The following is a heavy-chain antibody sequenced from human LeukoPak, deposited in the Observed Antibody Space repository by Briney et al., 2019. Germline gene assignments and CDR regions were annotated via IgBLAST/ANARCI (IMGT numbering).Heavy chain of an antibody. CDR2: ISTDGTVT. CDR1: GLTLSPYW. D-gene: IGHD2/OR15-2a*01. J-gene: IGHJ4*02. CDR3: VRDSNLSFDY. Sequence: PGGSLRLSCEASGLTLSPYWMHWVRQAPGKGLEWVSHISTDGTVTTYADSVKGRFTISRDNAKSTLYLQTNSLRAEDTAVYYCVRDSNLSFDYWGQGSLVTVSS. V-gene: IGHV3-74*01.